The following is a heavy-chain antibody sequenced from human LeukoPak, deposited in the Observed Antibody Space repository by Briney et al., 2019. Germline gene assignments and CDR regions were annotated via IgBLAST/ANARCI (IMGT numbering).Heavy chain of an antibody. V-gene: IGHV1-2*02. CDR3: ASSSDAFDI. Sequence: ASVKVSCKASGYNLTDFYIHWVRQAPGQGLEWMGWVNPNTGGTKYAQKFQGRVTMTRDTSISTAYMELSRLISDDTAVYYCASSSDAFDIWGQGTMVTVSS. CDR2: VNPNTGGT. CDR1: GYNLTDFY. D-gene: IGHD6-6*01. J-gene: IGHJ3*02.